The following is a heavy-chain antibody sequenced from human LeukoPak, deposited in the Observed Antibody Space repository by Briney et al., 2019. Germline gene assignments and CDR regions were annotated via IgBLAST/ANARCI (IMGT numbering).Heavy chain of an antibody. CDR2: IYPGDSDA. D-gene: IGHD3-16*01. V-gene: IGHV5-51*01. Sequence: GESLKISRKGSGYSFTSYWIGWVRQMPGKGLEWMGIIYPGDSDARYSPSFQGQVTISADKSISTAYLQWSSLKASDTAMYYCARPGGCPYAVFDIWGQGTMVTVSS. CDR1: GYSFTSYW. J-gene: IGHJ3*02. CDR3: ARPGGCPYAVFDI.